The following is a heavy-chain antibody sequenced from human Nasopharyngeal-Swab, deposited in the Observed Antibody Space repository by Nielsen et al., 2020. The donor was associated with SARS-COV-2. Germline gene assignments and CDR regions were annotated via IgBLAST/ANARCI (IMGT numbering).Heavy chain of an antibody. D-gene: IGHD3-22*01. CDR1: GFTFSSYS. CDR2: ISSSSSYI. V-gene: IGHV3-21*01. J-gene: IGHJ2*01. Sequence: GGSLRLSCAASGFTFSSYSMNWVRQAPGKGLEWVSSISSSSSYIFYADSVKGRFTISRDNAKKSLYLQMNSLRAEGTAVYYCARGGDYYDSSGYYWYFDLWGRGTLVTVSS. CDR3: ARGGDYYDSSGYYWYFDL.